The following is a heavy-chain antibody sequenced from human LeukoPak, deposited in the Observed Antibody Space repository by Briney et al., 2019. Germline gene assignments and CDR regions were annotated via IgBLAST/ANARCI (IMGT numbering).Heavy chain of an antibody. CDR2: INHSGST. D-gene: IGHD3-3*01. Sequence: PSETLSLTCTVSGGSIRSTSYYWSWIRQPPGKGLEWIGEINHSGSTNYNPSLKSRVTISVDTSKNQFSLKLSSVTAADTAVYYCARGNPPYYDFWSGEYYYYYGMDVWGQGTTVTVSS. V-gene: IGHV4-39*07. CDR1: GGSIRSTSYY. J-gene: IGHJ6*02. CDR3: ARGNPPYYDFWSGEYYYYYGMDV.